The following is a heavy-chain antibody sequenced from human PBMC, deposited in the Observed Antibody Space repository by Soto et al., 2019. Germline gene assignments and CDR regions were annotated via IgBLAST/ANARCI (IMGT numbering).Heavy chain of an antibody. D-gene: IGHD2-2*01. V-gene: IGHV4-34*01. CDR2: INHSGST. CDR1: GGSFSGYY. J-gene: IGHJ5*02. CDR3: ARGSEVVPAATGGWFDP. Sequence: SETLSLTCAVYGGSFSGYYWSWIRQPPGKGLERIGEINHSGSTNYNPSLKSRVTISVDTSKNQFSLKLSSVTAADTAVYYCARGSEVVPAATGGWFDPWGQGTLVTVSS.